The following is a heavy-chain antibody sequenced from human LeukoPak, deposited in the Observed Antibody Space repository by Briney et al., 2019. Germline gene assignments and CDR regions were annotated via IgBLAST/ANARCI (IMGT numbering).Heavy chain of an antibody. CDR3: ARDLGRDGSTTDY. CDR2: INPNSGVT. Sequence: ASVKVSCKASGYTFSDSYMHWVRQAPGQGLEWMGWINPNSGVTNYAQKFQGRVTMTRDTSISTAYMELSRLRSDDTAVYYCARDLGRDGSTTDYWGQGTLVTVSS. CDR1: GYTFSDSY. D-gene: IGHD5-24*01. V-gene: IGHV1-2*02. J-gene: IGHJ4*02.